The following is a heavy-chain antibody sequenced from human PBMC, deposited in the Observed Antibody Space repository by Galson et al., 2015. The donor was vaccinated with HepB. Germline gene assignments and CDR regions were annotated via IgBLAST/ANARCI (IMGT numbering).Heavy chain of an antibody. V-gene: IGHV3-30*18. J-gene: IGHJ4*02. Sequence: SLRLSCAASGFTFSSYGMHWVRQAPGKGLEWVAVISYDGSNKYYADSVKGRFTISRDNSKNTLYLQMNSLRAEDTAVYYCAKQKTTVVFGPDDYWGQGTLVTVSS. CDR1: GFTFSSYG. D-gene: IGHD4-23*01. CDR2: ISYDGSNK. CDR3: AKQKTTVVFGPDDY.